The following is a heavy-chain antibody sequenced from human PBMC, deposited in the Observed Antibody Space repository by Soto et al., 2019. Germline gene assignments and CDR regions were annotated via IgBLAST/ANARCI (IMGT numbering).Heavy chain of an antibody. J-gene: IGHJ5*02. V-gene: IGHV3-30*18. CDR2: ISYDGRLK. CDR3: AKAFVALQFLDWLLPVFDP. CDR1: GFIFSNYG. D-gene: IGHD3-3*01. Sequence: QVQLVESGGGVVQPGRSLRLSCAASGFIFSNYGMHWVRQAPGKGLEWVAVISYDGRLKFFADSVKGRFTISRDNSKNTLNLQMNSLTTADTAVYYCAKAFVALQFLDWLLPVFDPRGQGTVVTVSS.